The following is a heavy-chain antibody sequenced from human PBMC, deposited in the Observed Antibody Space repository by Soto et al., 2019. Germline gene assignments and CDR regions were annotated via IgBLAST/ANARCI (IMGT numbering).Heavy chain of an antibody. D-gene: IGHD6-13*01. J-gene: IGHJ4*02. V-gene: IGHV3-23*01. CDR1: GFTFSSYA. CDR2: ISGSGGST. Sequence: GGSLRLSCAASGFTFSSYAMRWVRQAPGKGLEWVSAISGSGGSTYYADSVKGRFTISRDNSKNTLYLQMNSLRAEDTAVYYCAKDRHSSSWYYFDYWGQGTLVTVSS. CDR3: AKDRHSSSWYYFDY.